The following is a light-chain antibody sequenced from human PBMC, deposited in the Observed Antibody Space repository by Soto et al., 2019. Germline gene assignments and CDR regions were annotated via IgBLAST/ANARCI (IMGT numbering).Light chain of an antibody. CDR2: AAS. CDR1: QSISSY. Sequence: DIQMTQSPSSLSASVGDRVTITCRASQSISSYFNWYQQKPVKAPKLLSYAASSLQSGVPSRFRGSGSGTEFTLTISSLQPEDFATYYCQQSYSTPRTCGQGTKVEIK. V-gene: IGKV1-39*01. CDR3: QQSYSTPRT. J-gene: IGKJ1*01.